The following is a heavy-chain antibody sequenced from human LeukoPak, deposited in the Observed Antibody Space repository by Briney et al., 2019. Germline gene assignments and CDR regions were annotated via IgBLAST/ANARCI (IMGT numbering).Heavy chain of an antibody. Sequence: ASETLSLTCTVSGGSISSSSYYWAWIRQPPGKGLEWIGSIYYSGSTYYNPSLNSRVTISVDTSKNQFSLKLSSVTAADTAVYYCARQGHNYDILTGYQPYYFDYWGQGTLVTVSS. V-gene: IGHV4-39*01. CDR2: IYYSGST. CDR1: GGSISSSSYY. D-gene: IGHD3-9*01. CDR3: ARQGHNYDILTGYQPYYFDY. J-gene: IGHJ4*02.